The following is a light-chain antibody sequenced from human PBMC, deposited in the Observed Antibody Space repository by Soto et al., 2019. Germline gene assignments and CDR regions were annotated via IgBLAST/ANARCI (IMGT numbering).Light chain of an antibody. CDR3: CSYAGSYTGV. CDR1: SSDVGGYNY. Sequence: QSALTQPRSVSGSPGQSVTISCTGTSSDVGGYNYVSWYQHHPGKAPTLMIYDVSKRPSGVPDRFSGSKSGNTASPTISGLQAEDEADYYCCSYAGSYTGVFGTGTKVTVL. J-gene: IGLJ1*01. V-gene: IGLV2-11*01. CDR2: DVS.